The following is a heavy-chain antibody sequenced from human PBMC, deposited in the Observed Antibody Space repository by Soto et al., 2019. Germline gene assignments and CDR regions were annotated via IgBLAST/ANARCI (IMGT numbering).Heavy chain of an antibody. CDR3: ARIAARPSFDY. J-gene: IGHJ4*02. D-gene: IGHD6-6*01. V-gene: IGHV1-18*01. Sequence: GASVNVSCKSSGYTFTSYCISWVRQAPGQGLEWMGWISAYNGNTNYAQKLQGRVTMTTDTSTSTAYMELRSLRSDDTAVYYCARIAARPSFDYWGQGTLVTVSS. CDR2: ISAYNGNT. CDR1: GYTFTSYC.